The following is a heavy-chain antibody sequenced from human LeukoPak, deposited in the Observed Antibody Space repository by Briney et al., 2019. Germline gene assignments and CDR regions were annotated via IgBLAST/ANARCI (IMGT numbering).Heavy chain of an antibody. CDR3: ARSRYSYFDY. V-gene: IGHV4-34*01. CDR2: INHSGST. J-gene: IGHJ4*02. D-gene: IGHD5-18*01. CDR1: GGSFSGYY. Sequence: KPSETLSLTCAVYGGSFSGYYWSWVRQPPGKGLEWIWEINHSGSTNYNPSLKSRVTISVDTSKNQFSLKLSSVTAADTAVYHCARSRYSYFDYWGQGTLVTVSS.